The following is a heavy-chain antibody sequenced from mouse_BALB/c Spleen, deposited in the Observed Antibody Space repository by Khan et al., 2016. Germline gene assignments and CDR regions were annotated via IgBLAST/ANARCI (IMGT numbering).Heavy chain of an antibody. D-gene: IGHD1-3*01. V-gene: IGHV4-1*02. CDR2: INPDSSTI. CDR3: ARPDDNPYAMEY. CDR1: GFDFSRYW. J-gene: IGHJ4*01. Sequence: EVELVESGGGLVQPGGSLKLSCAASGFDFSRYWMSWVRQAPGKGLEWIGEINPDSSTINYTPSLKDKFIISRDNAKNTLYLQMSKVRSEDTALYYCARPDDNPYAMEYWGQGTSVTVSS.